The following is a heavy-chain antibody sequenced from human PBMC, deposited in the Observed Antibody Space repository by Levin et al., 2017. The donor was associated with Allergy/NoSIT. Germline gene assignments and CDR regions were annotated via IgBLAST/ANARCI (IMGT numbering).Heavy chain of an antibody. CDR1: GFTLSSYG. J-gene: IGHJ6*03. CDR2: ITYDGSKK. CDR3: AKDLRGRYYYYYMDV. V-gene: IGHV3-30*18. Sequence: SCAASGFTLSSYGMHWVRQAPGKGLEWVAVITYDGSKKYYADSVKGRFTISRDNSTNTLYLQMNSLRGEDTAVYYCAKDLRGRYYYYYMDVWGKGTTVTVSS. D-gene: IGHD3-16*01.